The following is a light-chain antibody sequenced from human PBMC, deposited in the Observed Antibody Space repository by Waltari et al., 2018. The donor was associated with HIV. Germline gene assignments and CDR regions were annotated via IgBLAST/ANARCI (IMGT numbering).Light chain of an antibody. J-gene: IGLJ2*01. CDR2: EVT. V-gene: IGLV2-8*01. CDR3: SSYAGSNKLV. Sequence: QSALTQPPSASGSPGQSVTISCTGTSSDVGGYNCVSWYQQHPGKPPKLIIYEVTERPSGVPDLFSGSKSGNTASLTVSGLQAEDEADYYCSSYAGSNKLVFGGGTKLTVV. CDR1: SSDVGGYNC.